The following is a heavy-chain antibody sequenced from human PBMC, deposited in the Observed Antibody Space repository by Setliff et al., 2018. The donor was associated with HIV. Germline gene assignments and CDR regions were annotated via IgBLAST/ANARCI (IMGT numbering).Heavy chain of an antibody. CDR3: ARGTAYYNFWSGYSQDYYYYMDV. CDR1: GDSVSSYNYY. Sequence: SETLSLTCSVSGDSVSSYNYYWSWIRQHPGKGLEWIGYIYYSGSSYYNPSLKSRVTISVDTSKNQFSLKLSSVTAADTAVYYCARGTAYYNFWSGYSQDYYYYMDVWGKGTTVTVSS. V-gene: IGHV4-31*03. J-gene: IGHJ6*03. CDR2: IYYSGSS. D-gene: IGHD3-3*01.